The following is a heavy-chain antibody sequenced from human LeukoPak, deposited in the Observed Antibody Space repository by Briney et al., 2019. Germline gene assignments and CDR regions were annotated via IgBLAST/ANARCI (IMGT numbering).Heavy chain of an antibody. CDR3: AKPSYYDNSGWGFDY. Sequence: SVKVSCKASGGTFSSYAISWVRQAPGQGLEWMGRIIPILGIANYAQKFQGRVTITADKSTSTAYMELSSLRSEDTALYYCAKPSYYDNSGWGFDYWGQGTLVTVSS. V-gene: IGHV1-69*04. D-gene: IGHD3-22*01. J-gene: IGHJ4*02. CDR1: GGTFSSYA. CDR2: IIPILGIA.